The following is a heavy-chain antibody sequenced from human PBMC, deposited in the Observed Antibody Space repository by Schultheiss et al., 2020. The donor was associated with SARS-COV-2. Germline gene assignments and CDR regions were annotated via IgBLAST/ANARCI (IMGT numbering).Heavy chain of an antibody. CDR3: AKDYSSGWYAPVDY. J-gene: IGHJ4*02. Sequence: GGSLRLSCAASGFTFRGYWMSWVRQAPGKGLEWVGRIKSKTDGGTTDYAAPVKGRFTISRDDSKNTLYLQMNSLRAEDTAVYYCAKDYSSGWYAPVDYWGQGTLVTVSS. V-gene: IGHV3-15*01. CDR2: IKSKTDGGTT. CDR1: GFTFRGYW. D-gene: IGHD6-19*01.